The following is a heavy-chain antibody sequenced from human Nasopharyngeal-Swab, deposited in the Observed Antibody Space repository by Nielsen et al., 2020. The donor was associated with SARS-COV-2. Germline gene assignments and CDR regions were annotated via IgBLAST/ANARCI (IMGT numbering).Heavy chain of an antibody. CDR3: AKDGSYWFDY. J-gene: IGHJ4*02. CDR1: GFTVSSYG. V-gene: IGHV3-30*18. D-gene: IGHD1-26*01. CDR2: ISYDGSNK. Sequence: GESLKISCAASGFTVSSYGMHWVRQAPGKGLEWVAVISYDGSNKYYADSVKGRFTISRDNSKNTLYLQMNSLRAEDTAVYYCAKDGSYWFDYWGQGTLVTVSS.